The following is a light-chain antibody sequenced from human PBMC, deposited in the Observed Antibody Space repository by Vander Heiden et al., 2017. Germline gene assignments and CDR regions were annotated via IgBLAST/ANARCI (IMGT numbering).Light chain of an antibody. CDR1: QDITSW. V-gene: IGKV1D-16*01. J-gene: IGKJ5*01. CDR3: QQYNNYPPT. Sequence: DIQMTQSPPSLSASVGDSVSITCRASQDITSWVAWYQQKPGKAPKSLIYATSTLQNGVPARFSGSGSGTDFTRTISSLQPEDFGFYYCQQYNNYPPTFGQGTRLEIK. CDR2: ATS.